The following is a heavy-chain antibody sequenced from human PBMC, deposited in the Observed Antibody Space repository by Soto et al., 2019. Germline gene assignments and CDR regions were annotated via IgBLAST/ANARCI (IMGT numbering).Heavy chain of an antibody. CDR2: IYYSGST. Sequence: QLQLQESGPGLVKPSETLSLTCTVSGGSISSSSYYWGWIRQPPGKGLEWIGRIYYSGSTYYNPSHKSRATISVDTSKNQFSLKLSSVTAADTAVYYCARQLVVVPAAIPAFDYWGQGTLVTVSS. CDR3: ARQLVVVPAAIPAFDY. J-gene: IGHJ4*02. D-gene: IGHD2-2*01. V-gene: IGHV4-39*01. CDR1: GGSISSSSYY.